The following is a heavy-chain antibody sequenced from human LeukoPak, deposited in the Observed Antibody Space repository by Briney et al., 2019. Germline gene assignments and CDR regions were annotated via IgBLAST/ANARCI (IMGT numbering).Heavy chain of an antibody. D-gene: IGHD4-11*01. J-gene: IGHJ1*01. CDR2: VQHIGGET. V-gene: IGHV3-7*01. CDR1: GFTFSSYG. Sequence: GGSLRLSCAASGFTFSSYGMHWVRQAPGKGLEWVANVQHIGGETYYVDSVKGRFTISRDNAKNSVYLQMNSLEADDTAVYYCATYSILNAREFRYWGQGTLVTVTS. CDR3: ATYSILNAREFRY.